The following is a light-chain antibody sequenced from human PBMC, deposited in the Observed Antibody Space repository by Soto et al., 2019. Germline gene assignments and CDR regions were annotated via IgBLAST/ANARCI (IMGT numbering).Light chain of an antibody. V-gene: IGLV1-40*01. J-gene: IGLJ2*01. CDR3: QFYDSSLSALV. Sequence: QSVLTQPPSVSGAPGQRVTISCTGSSSNIGAGYDVHWYQQLPGTAPKLLIYGNSNRPSGVPDRFSGSKSGTSASLAITGPQAEHEADYYCQFYDSSLSALVFGGGTKLTVL. CDR2: GNS. CDR1: SSNIGAGYD.